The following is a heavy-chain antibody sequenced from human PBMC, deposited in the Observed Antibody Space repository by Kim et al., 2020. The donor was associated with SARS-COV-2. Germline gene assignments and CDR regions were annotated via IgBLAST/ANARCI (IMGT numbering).Heavy chain of an antibody. Sequence: SETLSLTCAVYGGSFSGYYWSWIRQPPGKGLEWIGEINHSGSTNYNPSLKSRVTISVDTSKNQFSLKLSSVTAADTAVYYCARGRGYYDSSGYGYYYYYG. J-gene: IGHJ6*01. D-gene: IGHD3-22*01. CDR3: ARGRGYYDSSGYGYYYYYG. V-gene: IGHV4-34*01. CDR1: GGSFSGYY. CDR2: INHSGST.